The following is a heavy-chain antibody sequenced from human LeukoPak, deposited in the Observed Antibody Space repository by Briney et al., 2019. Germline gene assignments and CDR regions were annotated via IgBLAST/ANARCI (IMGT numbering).Heavy chain of an antibody. CDR1: GFTFSSYA. CDR3: AREIWSGLLADAFDI. D-gene: IGHD3-10*01. CDR2: ISYDGSNK. J-gene: IGHJ3*02. Sequence: TGGSLRLSCAASGFTFSSYAMHWVRQAPGKGLEWVAVISYDGSNKYYADSVKGRFTISRDNSKNTLYLQMNSLRAEDTAVYYCAREIWSGLLADAFDIWGQGTMVTVSS. V-gene: IGHV3-30-3*01.